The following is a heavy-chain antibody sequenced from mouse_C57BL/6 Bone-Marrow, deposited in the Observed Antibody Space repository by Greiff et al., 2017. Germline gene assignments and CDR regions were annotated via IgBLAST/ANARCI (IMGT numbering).Heavy chain of an antibody. V-gene: IGHV6-3*01. Sequence: DVKLVESGGGLVQPGGSMKLSCVASGFTFSNYWMNWVRQSPEKGLEWVAQIRLKSDNYATHYAESVKGRFTISRDDSKSSVYLQMNNLRAEDTGIYYCTYPPILLRIDYAMDYWGQGTSVTVSS. D-gene: IGHD1-1*01. J-gene: IGHJ4*01. CDR2: IRLKSDNYAT. CDR3: TYPPILLRIDYAMDY. CDR1: GFTFSNYW.